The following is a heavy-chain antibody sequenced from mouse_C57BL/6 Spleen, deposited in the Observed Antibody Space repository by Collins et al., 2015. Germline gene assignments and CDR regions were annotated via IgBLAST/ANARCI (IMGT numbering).Heavy chain of an antibody. CDR1: GYAFSTFW. CDR3: ARGAY. V-gene: IGHV1-80*01. CDR2: IYPGDGDT. Sequence: QVQLQQSGAELVKPGASVKISCKASGYAFSTFWMNWVKQRPGKGLEWVGQIYPGDGDTNYNRKFRGKATLTADKSSSTAYMQLSSLASEDSAVYFCARGAYWGQGTLVTVSA. J-gene: IGHJ3*01.